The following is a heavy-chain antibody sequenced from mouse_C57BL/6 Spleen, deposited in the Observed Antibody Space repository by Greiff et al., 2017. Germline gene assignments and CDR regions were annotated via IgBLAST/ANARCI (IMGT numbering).Heavy chain of an antibody. CDR3: AREGTSWFAY. V-gene: IGHV1-85*01. J-gene: IGHJ3*01. CDR1: GYTFTSYD. CDR2: LYPGDGST. Sequence: QVQLKQSGPELVKPGASVKLSCKASGYTFTSYDINWVKQRPGQGLEWIGWLYPGDGSTKYNEKFKGKATLTVDTSSSTAYMELHSLTSEDSAVYFCAREGTSWFAYWGQGTLGTVSA.